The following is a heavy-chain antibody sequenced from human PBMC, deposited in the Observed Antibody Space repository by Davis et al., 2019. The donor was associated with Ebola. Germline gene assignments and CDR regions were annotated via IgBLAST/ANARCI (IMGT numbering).Heavy chain of an antibody. CDR1: GFTFSDFY. J-gene: IGHJ6*02. CDR2: ISSGGTMI. CDR3: ARDPSPPFYYYYYGMDV. Sequence: PGGSLRLSCAASGFTFSDFYMTWIRQAPGKGLEWVSYISSGGTMINYADSVKGRFTISRDNSKNTLYLQMNSLRAEDTAVYYCARDPSPPFYYYYYGMDVWGQGTTVTVSS. V-gene: IGHV3-11*04.